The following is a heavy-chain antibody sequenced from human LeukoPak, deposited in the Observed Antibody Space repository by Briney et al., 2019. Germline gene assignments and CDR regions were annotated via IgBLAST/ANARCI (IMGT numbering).Heavy chain of an antibody. Sequence: ASVKVSCKVSGYSFTGCYIQWVRQAPGQGLEWMGWVNPNSGGTNYAQKFQDRVTMTRDTSITTAYMELSRLTSDDTAIYYCARDIGSFSGNYFFDYWGQGTLVTVSS. D-gene: IGHD1-26*01. CDR1: GYSFTGCY. J-gene: IGHJ4*02. V-gene: IGHV1-2*02. CDR3: ARDIGSFSGNYFFDY. CDR2: VNPNSGGT.